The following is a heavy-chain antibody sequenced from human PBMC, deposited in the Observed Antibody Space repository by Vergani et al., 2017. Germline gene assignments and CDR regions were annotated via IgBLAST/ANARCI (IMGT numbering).Heavy chain of an antibody. J-gene: IGHJ6*02. D-gene: IGHD2-2*03. CDR1: GGSISSSSYY. V-gene: IGHV4-39*01. CDR3: ARHAWINYYGMDV. CDR2: IYYSGST. Sequence: QLQLQESGPGLVKPSETLSLTCTVSGGSISSSSYYWGWIRQPPGKGLEWIGSIYYSGSTYYNPSLKSRVTISVDTSKNQFSLKLSSVTAADTAVYYCARHAWINYYGMDVWGQGTTVTVSS.